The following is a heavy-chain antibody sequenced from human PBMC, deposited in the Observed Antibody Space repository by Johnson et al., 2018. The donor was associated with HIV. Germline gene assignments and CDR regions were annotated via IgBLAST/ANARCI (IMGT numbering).Heavy chain of an antibody. CDR3: AKGRSGSAGAFDI. D-gene: IGHD1-26*01. CDR2: IYSGGST. CDR1: GFTVSSNY. V-gene: IGHV3-66*01. Sequence: MLLVESGGDVVQPGKSLRLSCAASGFTVSSNYMSWVRQAPGKGLEWVSVIYSGGSTYYADSVKGRFTISRDNSKNTLYLQMNSLRAEDTAVYYWAKGRSGSAGAFDIWGQGTMVTVSS. J-gene: IGHJ3*02.